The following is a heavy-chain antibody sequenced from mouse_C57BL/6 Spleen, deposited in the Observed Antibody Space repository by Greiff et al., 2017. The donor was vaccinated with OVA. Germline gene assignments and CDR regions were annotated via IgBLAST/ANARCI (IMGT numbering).Heavy chain of an antibody. J-gene: IGHJ3*01. V-gene: IGHV1-55*01. CDR2: IYPGSGST. CDR3: ARTAVVGSCAY. CDR1: GYTFTSYW. Sequence: QVQLQQPGAELVKPGASVKLSCKASGYTFTSYWITWVKQRPGQGLEWIGDIYPGSGSTNYNEKFKSKATLTVEPSSSTTYMQLSSLTSEDAAVKYWARTAVVGSCAYWGQGTLVTVSA. D-gene: IGHD1-1*01.